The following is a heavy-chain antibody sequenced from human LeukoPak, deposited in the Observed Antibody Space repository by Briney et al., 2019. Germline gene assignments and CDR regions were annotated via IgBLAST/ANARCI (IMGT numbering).Heavy chain of an antibody. CDR3: ARDTSSGWYASFDY. J-gene: IGHJ4*02. Sequence: ASVKVSCKASGYTFTSYGISWVRQAPGQGLEWMGWISAYNGNTNYAQKLQGRVTMTTDTSTSTACMELRSLRSDDTAVYYCARDTSSGWYASFDYWGQGTLVTVSS. CDR1: GYTFTSYG. D-gene: IGHD6-19*01. CDR2: ISAYNGNT. V-gene: IGHV1-18*01.